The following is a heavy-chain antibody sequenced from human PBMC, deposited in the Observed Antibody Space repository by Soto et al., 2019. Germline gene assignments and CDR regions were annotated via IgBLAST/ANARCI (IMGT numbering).Heavy chain of an antibody. V-gene: IGHV3-9*01. CDR2: ISWNSGSI. D-gene: IGHD6-13*01. Sequence: GGSLRLSCAASGFTFDDYAMHWVRQAPGKGLEWVSGISWNSGSIGYADSVKGRFTISRDNAKNSLYLQMNSLRAEDTALYYCAAIAAAGTFPFDYWGQGTLVTVSS. CDR1: GFTFDDYA. J-gene: IGHJ4*02. CDR3: AAIAAAGTFPFDY.